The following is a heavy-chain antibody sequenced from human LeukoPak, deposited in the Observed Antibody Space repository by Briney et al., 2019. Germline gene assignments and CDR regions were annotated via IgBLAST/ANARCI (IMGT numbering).Heavy chain of an antibody. CDR3: ARARLRAFDI. D-gene: IGHD3-3*01. V-gene: IGHV3-72*01. CDR1: GFTFSDHY. CDR2: TRNKANSYTT. J-gene: IGHJ3*02. Sequence: PGGSLRLSCAASGFTFSDHYMDWVRQAPGKGPEWVGRTRNKANSYTTEYAASVKGRFTISRDDSKNSLYLQMNSLKTEDTAVYYCARARLRAFDIWGQGTMVTVSS.